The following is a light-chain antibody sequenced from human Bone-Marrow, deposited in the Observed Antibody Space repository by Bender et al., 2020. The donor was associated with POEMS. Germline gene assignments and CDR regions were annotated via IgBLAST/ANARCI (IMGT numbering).Light chain of an antibody. J-gene: IGLJ3*02. CDR2: DVT. V-gene: IGLV2-11*01. CDR3: CSYSGGYTWV. CDR1: SSDIGGSNY. Sequence: QSALTQPASVSGSPGQSITISCTGTSSDIGGSNYVSWYQHHPGKAPKLIIYDVTQRPSGVPDRFSASKSGNTASLTISGLQVEDETDYFCCSYSGGYTWVFGGGTKVTVL.